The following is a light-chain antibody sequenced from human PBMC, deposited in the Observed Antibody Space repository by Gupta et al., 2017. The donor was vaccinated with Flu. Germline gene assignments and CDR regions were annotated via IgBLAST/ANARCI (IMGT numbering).Light chain of an antibody. CDR3: AAWDDSLSGYV. V-gene: IGLV1-47*01. Sequence: QSVLTQPPSASGTPGQRVTISCSGSSSNIGSNYVYWYQQLPGTAPKLLILRNNQRPSGVPDRFSGSKSGTSASLAISGLRSEDEADDDCAAWDDSLSGYVFGTGTKVTVL. CDR2: RNN. J-gene: IGLJ1*01. CDR1: SSNIGSNY.